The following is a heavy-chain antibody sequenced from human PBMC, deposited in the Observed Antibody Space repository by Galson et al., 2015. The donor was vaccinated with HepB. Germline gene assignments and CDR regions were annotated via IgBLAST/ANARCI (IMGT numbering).Heavy chain of an antibody. V-gene: IGHV3-48*02. CDR2: ISGGGTTM. CDR3: ARDRLGYYGMDV. J-gene: IGHJ6*02. CDR1: GFTFSTYN. Sequence: SLRLSCAASGFTFSTYNMNWVRQAPGKGLEWVSYISGGGTTMYYADSVKGRFTISRDSAKNSLYLHMDSLRDEDTAVYYCARDRLGYYGMDVWGQGTTVTVSS. D-gene: IGHD7-27*01.